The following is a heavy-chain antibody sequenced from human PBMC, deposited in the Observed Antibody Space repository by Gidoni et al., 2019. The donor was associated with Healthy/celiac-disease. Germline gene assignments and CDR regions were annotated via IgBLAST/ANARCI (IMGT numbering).Heavy chain of an antibody. V-gene: IGHV3-23*01. D-gene: IGHD5-12*01. J-gene: IGHJ4*02. Sequence: QYGDSVKGRFTISRDNSKNTLYLQMNSLRAEDTAVYYCAKVGYGGRDGYNYLGYWGQGTLVTVSS. CDR3: AKVGYGGRDGYNYLGY.